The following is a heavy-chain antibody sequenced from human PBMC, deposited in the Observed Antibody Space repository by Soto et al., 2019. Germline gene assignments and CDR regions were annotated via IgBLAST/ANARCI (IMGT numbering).Heavy chain of an antibody. V-gene: IGHV2-5*01. J-gene: IGHJ5*02. CDR2: IYWNDDK. CDR1: GFSLSTSGVG. CDR3: AHRRDYNWFDP. Sequence: GSGPTLVNPTQTLTLTCTFSGFSLSTSGVGVGWIRQPPGKALEWLALIYWNDDKPYSPSLKSRLTITKDTSKNQVVLTMSNMDPVDTATYYCAHRRDYNWFDPWGQGILVTVSS.